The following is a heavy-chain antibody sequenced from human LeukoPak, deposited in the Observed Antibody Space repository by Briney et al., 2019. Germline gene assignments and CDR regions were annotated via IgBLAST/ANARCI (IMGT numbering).Heavy chain of an antibody. D-gene: IGHD1-26*01. V-gene: IGHV3-30*04. J-gene: IGHJ6*02. Sequence: GRSLRLSCAASGFTFSSYAMHWVRQAPGKGLEWVAVISYDGSNKYYADSVKGRFTISRDNSKNTLYLQMNSLRAEDTAVYYCARVSGSHGYYYGMDVWGQGTTVTVSS. CDR1: GFTFSSYA. CDR3: ARVSGSHGYYYGMDV. CDR2: ISYDGSNK.